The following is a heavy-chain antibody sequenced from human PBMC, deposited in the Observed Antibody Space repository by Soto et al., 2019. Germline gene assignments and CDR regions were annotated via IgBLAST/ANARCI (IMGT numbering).Heavy chain of an antibody. J-gene: IGHJ6*03. CDR1: GGSISSSSYY. CDR2: IYYSGST. D-gene: IGHD6-6*01. CDR3: ARHFIHGGDSSSSLHYYYYYYMDV. V-gene: IGHV4-39*01. Sequence: SETLSLTCTVSGGSISSSSYYWGWIRQPPGKGLEWIGSIYYSGSTYYNPSLKSRVTISVDTSKTQFSLKLGSVTAADTAVYYCARHFIHGGDSSSSLHYYYYYYMDVWGKGTTVTVSS.